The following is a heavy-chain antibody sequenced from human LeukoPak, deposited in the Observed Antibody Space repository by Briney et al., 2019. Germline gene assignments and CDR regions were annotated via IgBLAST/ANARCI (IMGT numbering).Heavy chain of an antibody. CDR1: GFTFGSYS. CDR2: ISSSSRFI. J-gene: IGHJ1*01. CDR3: ARDLTTSSTAYFHH. V-gene: IGHV3-21*06. D-gene: IGHD6-6*01. Sequence: GGSLRLSCTVSGFTFGSYSMNWVRQAPGKGLEWVSSISSSSRFIYYADSVKGRFTISRDNGKNSLYLQMNNLRAEDTAVYYCARDLTTSSTAYFHHWGQGTLVTVSS.